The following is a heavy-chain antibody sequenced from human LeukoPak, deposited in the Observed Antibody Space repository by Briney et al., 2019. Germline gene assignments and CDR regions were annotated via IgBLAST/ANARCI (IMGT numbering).Heavy chain of an antibody. V-gene: IGHV3-30*02. J-gene: IGHJ4*02. Sequence: GGSLTLSCAASGFTFSSYGMHWVCLAQAKGQERVGIIRYDGSNKYYADSVKGRFTISRDNSKNTLYLQMNSLRAEDTAVYYCAKARMGIFGVGLDYWGQGTLVTVSS. CDR3: AKARMGIFGVGLDY. CDR1: GFTFSSYG. CDR2: IRYDGSNK. D-gene: IGHD3-3*01.